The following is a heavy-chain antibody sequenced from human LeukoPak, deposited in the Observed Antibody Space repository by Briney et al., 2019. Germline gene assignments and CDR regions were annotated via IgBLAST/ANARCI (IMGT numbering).Heavy chain of an antibody. V-gene: IGHV1-2*02. D-gene: IGHD1-1*01. CDR3: ARADWSMLDY. Sequence: GASVKVSCKASGYTFTAYYIHWVRQAPGQGLEWMGWINPNSSDTNFAQKFQGRVTMTRDTSISTVYMELSRLRSDDTAVYYCARADWSMLDYWGQGTLVTVSS. CDR1: GYTFTAYY. J-gene: IGHJ4*02. CDR2: INPNSSDT.